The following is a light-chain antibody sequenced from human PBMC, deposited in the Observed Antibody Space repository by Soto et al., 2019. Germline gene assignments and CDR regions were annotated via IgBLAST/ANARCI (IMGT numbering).Light chain of an antibody. V-gene: IGKV1-39*01. CDR2: DAS. Sequence: DIQMTQSPSSLSASVGDRVTISCRASQSISNNLNWYQQKPGKAPKLLIYDASSMQSGVPSRFSGSGSGTDFTLTISSLQPEDFATYYCQHSHSTWWTFGQGTKVEIK. CDR3: QHSHSTWWT. CDR1: QSISNN. J-gene: IGKJ1*01.